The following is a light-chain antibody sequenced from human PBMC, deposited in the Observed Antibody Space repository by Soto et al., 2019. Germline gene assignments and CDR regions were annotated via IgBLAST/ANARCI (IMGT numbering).Light chain of an antibody. J-gene: IGKJ1*01. CDR3: QQYNSYSWT. V-gene: IGKV1-5*03. CDR2: KAS. CDR1: QSISSW. Sequence: DIQITQSPSTLSASVGDRVSITCRASQSISSWLAWYQQKPGKAPKLLIYKASSLESGVPSRFSGSGSGTEFTLTISSPQPDDFATYYCQQYNSYSWTFGQGTKVDIK.